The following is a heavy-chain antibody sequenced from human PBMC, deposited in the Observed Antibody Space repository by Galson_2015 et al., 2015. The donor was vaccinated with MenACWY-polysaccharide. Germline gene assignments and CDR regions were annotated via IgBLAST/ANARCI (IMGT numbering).Heavy chain of an antibody. CDR3: ARGHYGMDV. CDR1: GFTFKNYW. Sequence: SLRLSCAVSGFTFKNYWMSWVRQAPGKGLEWVANIKKDGSEKYCMDSVRGRFTISRDNGRSSLYLQMNGLRAEDTAVYYCARGHYGMDVWGQGTTVIVS. V-gene: IGHV3-7*01. CDR2: IKKDGSEK. J-gene: IGHJ6*02.